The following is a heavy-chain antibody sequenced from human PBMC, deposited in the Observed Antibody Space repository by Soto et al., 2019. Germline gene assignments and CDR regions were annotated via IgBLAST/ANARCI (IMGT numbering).Heavy chain of an antibody. V-gene: IGHV1-3*01. CDR2: INGGNGNT. D-gene: IGHD4-4*01. CDR1: EYTFTSYT. Sequence: ASLQVSCKASEYTFTSYTMHWVRQAPGQRLEWMGWINGGNGNTKYSQKFQGRVTITRDTSASTAYMELSSLRSDDTAVYYCARELQGLYYFDYWGQGTLVTVSS. CDR3: ARELQGLYYFDY. J-gene: IGHJ4*02.